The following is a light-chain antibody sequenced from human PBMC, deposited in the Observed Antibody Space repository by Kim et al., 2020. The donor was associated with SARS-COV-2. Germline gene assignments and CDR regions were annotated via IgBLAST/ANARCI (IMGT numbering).Light chain of an antibody. J-gene: IGKJ2*01. V-gene: IGKV1-16*02. CDR2: AAS. Sequence: SVGYIDTMTIRANHDINNYLARFQQKTRESPKSLFYAASSLQSGVPAKFSCSVCGTDFTLTNSVLQPEDFATYVCQQYVSYPYAFGQVTNLEI. CDR1: HDINNY. CDR3: QQYVSYPYA.